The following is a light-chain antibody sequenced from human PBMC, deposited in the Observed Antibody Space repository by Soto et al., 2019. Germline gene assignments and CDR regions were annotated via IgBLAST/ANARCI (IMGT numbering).Light chain of an antibody. Sequence: DIVMTQSPLSLPVTPGEPAYISCRSSQSLLHSNGYNYLDWYLQKPGQSPQLLIYLGSNRSSGVPDRFSGSGSGTDFTLKISRVEAEDVGVYYCMQALQTRITFGGGTKVDIK. CDR2: LGS. J-gene: IGKJ4*01. V-gene: IGKV2-28*01. CDR1: QSLLHSNGYNY. CDR3: MQALQTRIT.